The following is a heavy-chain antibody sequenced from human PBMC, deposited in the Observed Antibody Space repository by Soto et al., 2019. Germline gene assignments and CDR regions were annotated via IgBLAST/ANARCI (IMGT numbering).Heavy chain of an antibody. CDR3: ARWRRAHIAARPDGMDV. Sequence: ASETLSLTCAVYGGSFSGYYWSWTRQPPGKGLEWIGEINHSGSTNYNPSLKSRVTISVDTSKNQFSLKLSSVTAADTAVYYCARWRRAHIAARPDGMDVWGQGTTVTAP. V-gene: IGHV4-34*01. D-gene: IGHD6-6*01. CDR1: GGSFSGYY. J-gene: IGHJ6*02. CDR2: INHSGST.